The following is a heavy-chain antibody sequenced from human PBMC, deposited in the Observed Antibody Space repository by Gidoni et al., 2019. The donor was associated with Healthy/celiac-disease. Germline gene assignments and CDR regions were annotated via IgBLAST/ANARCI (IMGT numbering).Heavy chain of an antibody. J-gene: IGHJ4*02. D-gene: IGHD6-19*01. CDR3: AKDSLQWLGLFDY. CDR1: GFPFSSYG. Sequence: QVQLVESGGGVVQPGRSLRPPCAASGFPFSSYGMPWVRQAPGKGLEWVAVISYDGSNKYYADSVKGRFTIPRDNSKNTLYLQMNSLRAEDTAVYYCAKDSLQWLGLFDYWGQGTLVTVSS. V-gene: IGHV3-30*18. CDR2: ISYDGSNK.